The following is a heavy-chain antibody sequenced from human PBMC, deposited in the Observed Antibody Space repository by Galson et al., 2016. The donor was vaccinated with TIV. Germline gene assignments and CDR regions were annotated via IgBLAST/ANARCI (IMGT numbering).Heavy chain of an antibody. D-gene: IGHD3-22*01. J-gene: IGHJ4*02. V-gene: IGHV1-69*13. Sequence: SVKVSCKASGDTFSSYAITWVRQVPGQGLEWMGRIIGMFGTTNYAQKFQGRVTITADEFMSTAYMELTSLTSEDTAVYYCARGDYYYSRSPLAYWGQGTLVSVSS. CDR3: ARGDYYYSRSPLAY. CDR2: IIGMFGTT. CDR1: GDTFSSYA.